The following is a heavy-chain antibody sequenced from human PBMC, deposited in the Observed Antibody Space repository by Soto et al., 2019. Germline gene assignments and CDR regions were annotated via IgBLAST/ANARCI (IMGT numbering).Heavy chain of an antibody. V-gene: IGHV5-10-1*01. CDR3: ARRGYCSGGSCYRSLYYYYGMDV. CDR2: IDPSDSYT. D-gene: IGHD2-15*01. Sequence: GESLKISCKGSGYSFTSYWISWVRQMPGKGLEWMGRIDPSDSYTNYSPSFQGHVTISADKSISTAYLQWSSLKASDTAMYYCARRGYCSGGSCYRSLYYYYGMDVWGQGTTVTVSS. J-gene: IGHJ6*02. CDR1: GYSFTSYW.